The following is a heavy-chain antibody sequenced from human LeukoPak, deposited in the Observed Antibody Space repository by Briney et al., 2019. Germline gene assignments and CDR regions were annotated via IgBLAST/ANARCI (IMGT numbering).Heavy chain of an antibody. CDR1: GGSISSYS. CDR3: VSLSYGYYFDY. Sequence: SETLSLTCTVSGGSISSYSWSWIRQPPGKGLEWIGYIYYSGSTNYNPSPKSRVTISVDTPKNQFSLKLSSVTAADTAVYYCVSLSYGYYFDYWGQGTLVTVSS. D-gene: IGHD5-18*01. CDR2: IYYSGST. J-gene: IGHJ4*02. V-gene: IGHV4-59*12.